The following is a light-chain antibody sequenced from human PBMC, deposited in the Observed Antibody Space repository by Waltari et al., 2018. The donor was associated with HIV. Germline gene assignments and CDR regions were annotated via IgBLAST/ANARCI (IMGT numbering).Light chain of an antibody. Sequence: SSVLTQPPSVSVAPGQTVSMTCEGNNVGSKDVHWYQQKPGQAPLLVVYDDSDRPSGIPGRFSGAKSGNTATLSISSVEVGDGADYYCQVWDIISAYVIFGGGTKLTVL. CDR2: DDS. J-gene: IGLJ2*01. V-gene: IGLV3-21*02. CDR1: NVGSKD. CDR3: QVWDIISAYVI.